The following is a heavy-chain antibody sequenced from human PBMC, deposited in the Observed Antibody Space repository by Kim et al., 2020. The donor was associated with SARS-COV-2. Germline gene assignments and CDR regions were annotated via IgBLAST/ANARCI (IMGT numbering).Heavy chain of an antibody. CDR3: ACIRDGYNNYYFYGMDV. CDR2: IIPIFGTA. J-gene: IGHJ6*02. D-gene: IGHD5-12*01. Sequence: SVKVSCKASGGTFNSYAISWVRQAPGQGLEWMGVIIPIFGTANSAQKFQGRVTITADESTNTAYMELSSLKSQDTAVYYCACIRDGYNNYYFYGMDVLG. CDR1: GGTFNSYA. V-gene: IGHV1-69*13.